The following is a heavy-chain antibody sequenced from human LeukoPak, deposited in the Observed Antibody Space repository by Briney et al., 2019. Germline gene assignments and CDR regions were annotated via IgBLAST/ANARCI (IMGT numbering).Heavy chain of an antibody. CDR3: ATGGLYRNYYGSGAFDY. Sequence: ASVKVSCKASGYTFTGYYMHWVRQAPGKGLEWMGGFDPEDGETIYAQKFQGRVTMTEDTSTDTAYMELSSLRSEDTAVYYCATGGLYRNYYGSGAFDYWGQGTLVTVSS. V-gene: IGHV1-24*01. CDR2: FDPEDGET. D-gene: IGHD3-10*01. J-gene: IGHJ4*02. CDR1: GYTFTGYY.